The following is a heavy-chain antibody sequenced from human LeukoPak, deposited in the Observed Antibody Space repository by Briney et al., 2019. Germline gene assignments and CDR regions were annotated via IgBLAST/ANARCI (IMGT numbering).Heavy chain of an antibody. D-gene: IGHD6-13*01. CDR1: GGSISSRNW. CDR3: ARDVIVEGSSRRYYFDC. V-gene: IGHV4-4*02. CDR2: IYHSGST. J-gene: IGHJ4*02. Sequence: SGTLSLTCAVSGGSISSRNWWSWVRQPPGRGLEWIGEIYHSGSTKYNPSPKSRATISLDKTKKPFLLMMSSVTAAETGVYYCARDVIVEGSSRRYYFDCWGQGSVVIAS.